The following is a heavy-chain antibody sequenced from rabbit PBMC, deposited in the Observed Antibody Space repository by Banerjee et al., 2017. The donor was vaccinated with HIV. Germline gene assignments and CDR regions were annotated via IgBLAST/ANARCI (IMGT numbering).Heavy chain of an antibody. CDR2: IDVGSSGRV. Sequence: QEQLVESGGDLVKPGASLTLTCTASGFSFSSNYYISWVRQAPGKGLEWIACIDVGSSGRVWYASWAKGRFTISKTSSTTVTLQMTSLTAADTATYFCARDNYVGYDAADLWGPGTLVTVS. J-gene: IGHJ4*01. D-gene: IGHD6-1*01. CDR1: GFSFSSNYY. CDR3: ARDNYVGYDAADL. V-gene: IGHV1S45*01.